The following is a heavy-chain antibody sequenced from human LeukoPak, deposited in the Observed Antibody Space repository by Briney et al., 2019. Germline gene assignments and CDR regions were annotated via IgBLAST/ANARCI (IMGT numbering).Heavy chain of an antibody. D-gene: IGHD6-25*01. CDR3: ARDSGSSGHQPYGMDV. V-gene: IGHV3-21*01. J-gene: IGHJ6*02. Sequence: GGSLGLSCAASGFTFSSYSMNWVRQAPGKGLEWVSSISSSSSYIYYADSVKGRFTISRDNAKNSLYLQMNSLRAEDTAVYYCARDSGSSGHQPYGMDVWGQGTTVTVSS. CDR2: ISSSSSYI. CDR1: GFTFSSYS.